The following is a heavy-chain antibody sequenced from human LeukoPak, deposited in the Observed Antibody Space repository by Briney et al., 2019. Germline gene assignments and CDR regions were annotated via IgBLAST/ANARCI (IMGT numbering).Heavy chain of an antibody. CDR1: GFTFSSYG. D-gene: IGHD3-16*01. J-gene: IGHJ6*02. Sequence: GGSLRLSCAASGFTFSSYGMHWVRQAPGKRLEWVAVISCDGSNKYYADSVKGRFTISRDNSNNTQYLQMNSLRAEDTAVYYCAKYRNWFGGVNPAGMDVWGQGTTVTVSS. V-gene: IGHV3-30*18. CDR3: AKYRNWFGGVNPAGMDV. CDR2: ISCDGSNK.